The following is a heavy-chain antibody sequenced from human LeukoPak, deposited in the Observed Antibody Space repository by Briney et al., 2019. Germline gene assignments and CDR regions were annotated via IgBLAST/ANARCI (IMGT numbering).Heavy chain of an antibody. Sequence: SETLSLTCTVSGASISSGSYYWTWIRQPAGKGLEWIGRMHSSGRTSYSPSLKSRVTISVDTSKNQFSLKLSSVTAADTAVYYCARHPRSKNCSSTSCYRGRRRDYYYYYMDVWGKGTTVTISS. CDR1: GASISSGSYY. CDR3: ARHPRSKNCSSTSCYRGRRRDYYYYYMDV. D-gene: IGHD2-2*01. J-gene: IGHJ6*03. CDR2: MHSSGRT. V-gene: IGHV4-61*02.